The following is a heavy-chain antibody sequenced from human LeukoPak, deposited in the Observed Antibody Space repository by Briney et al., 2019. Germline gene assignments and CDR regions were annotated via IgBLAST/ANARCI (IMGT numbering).Heavy chain of an antibody. CDR3: ARGDFTMIDT. CDR1: GGSISSGDYY. CDR2: IYYSGGT. J-gene: IGHJ3*02. V-gene: IGHV4-30-4*01. Sequence: SQTLSLTCTVSGGSISSGDYYWSWIRQPPGKGLEWIGYIYYSGGTYYNPALKSRLTISVDSSKNQFSLKLSSVTAADTAVYYCARGDFTMIDTWGQGTMITVSS. D-gene: IGHD3-22*01.